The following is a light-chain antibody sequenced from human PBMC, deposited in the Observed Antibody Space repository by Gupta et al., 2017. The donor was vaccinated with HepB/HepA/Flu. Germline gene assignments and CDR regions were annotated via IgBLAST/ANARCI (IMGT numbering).Light chain of an antibody. J-gene: IGKJ2*02. CDR1: QSVLYSSNNKNY. CDR3: QQSSNACI. Sequence: DIVMTHSPYSLAVSLGERATITCKSSQSVLYSSNNKNYLDWKHQKPGRPPKLLIYWAATRVPGGTDRFSCRGEFTDFTRTISSPQVAGVDGYYCQQSSNACIFGQGTKLEIK. CDR2: WAA. V-gene: IGKV4-1*01.